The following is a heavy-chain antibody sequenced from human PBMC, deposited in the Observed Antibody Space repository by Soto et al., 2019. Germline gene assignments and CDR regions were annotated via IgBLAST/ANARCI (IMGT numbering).Heavy chain of an antibody. CDR2: IIPILGIA. J-gene: IGHJ4*02. V-gene: IGHV1-69*02. CDR1: GGTFSSYT. CDR3: ASPSGNYYNDY. D-gene: IGHD3-10*01. Sequence: QVQLVQSGSEVKKPGSSVKVSCKASGGTFSSYTIIWVRQAPGQGLEWTGRIIPILGIANYAQKFQGRVTITADKSTSTAYMELSSLRSEDTAVYYCASPSGNYYNDYWGQGTLVTVSS.